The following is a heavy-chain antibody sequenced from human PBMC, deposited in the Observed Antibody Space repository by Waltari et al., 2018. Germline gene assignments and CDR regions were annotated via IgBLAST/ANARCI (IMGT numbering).Heavy chain of an antibody. J-gene: IGHJ5*02. Sequence: EVQLLESGGGLVQPGGSLRLSCAASGFTFSRYSMSWVRPAPGKGLEWVSAISGSGGSTYYADSVKGRFTISRDNSKNTLYLQMNSLRAEDTAVYYCTKDRWLVRGWFDPWGQGTLVTVSS. CDR1: GFTFSRYS. CDR2: ISGSGGST. CDR3: TKDRWLVRGWFDP. V-gene: IGHV3-23*01. D-gene: IGHD6-19*01.